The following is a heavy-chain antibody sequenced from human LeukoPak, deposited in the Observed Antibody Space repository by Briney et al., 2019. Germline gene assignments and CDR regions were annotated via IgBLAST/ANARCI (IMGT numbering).Heavy chain of an antibody. Sequence: SETLSLTCTVSGGSISSSSYYWGWIRQPPGKGLEWIGSIYYSGSTFYNPSLRSRLTISVDRSKNQFSLSLSSVTAADTAVYYCAIWAAGIAVLGRYCFDCWGQGTLVTVSS. CDR3: AIWAAGIAVLGRYCFDC. V-gene: IGHV4-39*07. D-gene: IGHD6-19*01. CDR2: IYYSGST. CDR1: GGSISSSSYY. J-gene: IGHJ4*02.